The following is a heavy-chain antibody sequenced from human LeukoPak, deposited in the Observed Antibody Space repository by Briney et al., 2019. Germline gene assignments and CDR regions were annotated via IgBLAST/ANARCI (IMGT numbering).Heavy chain of an antibody. Sequence: GGSLRLSCAASGFTFSSYSMNWVRQAPGKGLEWVSSISSSSSYIYYADSVKGRFTISRDNAKNSLYLQMNSLRAEDMAGSYRGRVLGGGRGGTMKFGFLGQGTLVTVSS. J-gene: IGHJ4*01. V-gene: IGHV3-21*01. D-gene: IGHD1-26*01. CDR1: GFTFSSYS. CDR3: GRVLGGGRGGTMKFGF. CDR2: ISSSSSYI.